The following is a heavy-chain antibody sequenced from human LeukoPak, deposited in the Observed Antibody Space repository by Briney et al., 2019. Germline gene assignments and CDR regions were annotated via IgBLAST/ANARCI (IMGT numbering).Heavy chain of an antibody. J-gene: IGHJ3*02. V-gene: IGHV4-59*12. CDR2: IHYSGST. CDR1: GGSISSYY. CDR3: ARDNRAYCGGDCFLAFDI. D-gene: IGHD2-21*02. Sequence: KPSETLSLTCTVSGGSISSYYWSWIRQPPGKALEWIGYIHYSGSTYYNPSLESRVTISVDTSKNQFSLKLSSVTAADTAVYYCARDNRAYCGGDCFLAFDIWGQGTVVTVSS.